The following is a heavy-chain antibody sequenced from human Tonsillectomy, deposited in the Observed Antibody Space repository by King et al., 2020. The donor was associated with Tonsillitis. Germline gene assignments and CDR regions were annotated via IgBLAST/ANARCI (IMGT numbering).Heavy chain of an antibody. CDR2: IYSSGST. CDR3: ARSGHSDSSGSKDAFDI. Sequence: QLQESGPGLVKPSETLSLTCTVSGDSSSNYYWSWIRQPAGKGLEWIGRIYSSGSTNYNPSLKSRVTMSVDTSTNQFSLKLSSVTAADTAVYYCARSGHSDSSGSKDAFDIWGQGTMVTVSS. V-gene: IGHV4-4*07. J-gene: IGHJ3*02. CDR1: GDSSSNYY. D-gene: IGHD3-22*01.